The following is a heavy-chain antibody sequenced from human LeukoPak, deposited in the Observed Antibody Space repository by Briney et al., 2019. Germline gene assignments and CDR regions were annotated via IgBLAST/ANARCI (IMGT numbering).Heavy chain of an antibody. D-gene: IGHD6-19*01. J-gene: IGHJ4*02. Sequence: GGSLRLSCAASGFTFSSYGMHWVRQAPGKGLEWVAVISYDGSNKYYADSVKGRFTISRDNSKNTLYLQMNSLRAEDTAVYYCAKAPSSGWYGYFDYWGQGTLVTVSS. V-gene: IGHV3-30*18. CDR1: GFTFSSYG. CDR3: AKAPSSGWYGYFDY. CDR2: ISYDGSNK.